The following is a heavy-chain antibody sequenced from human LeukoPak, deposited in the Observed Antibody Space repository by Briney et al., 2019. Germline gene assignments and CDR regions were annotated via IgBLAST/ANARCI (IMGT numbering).Heavy chain of an antibody. V-gene: IGHV3-11*01. Sequence: GGSLRLSCAASGFTFSDYYMSWIRQAPGKGLEWVSCISSSGGTIYYADSVKGRFTISRDNAKNSLYLHMNSLRAEDTAVYYCARIIYGTSIGSAFEIWGQGTMVTVSS. CDR1: GFTFSDYY. D-gene: IGHD2/OR15-2a*01. J-gene: IGHJ3*02. CDR3: ARIIYGTSIGSAFEI. CDR2: ISSSGGTI.